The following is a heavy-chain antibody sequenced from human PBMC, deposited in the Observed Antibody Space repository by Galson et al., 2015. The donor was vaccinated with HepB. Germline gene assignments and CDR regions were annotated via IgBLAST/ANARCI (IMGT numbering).Heavy chain of an antibody. CDR2: IIPVLDMT. CDR1: GGAFSSYT. D-gene: IGHD2-15*01. CDR3: ARDRWRGGEYFDI. V-gene: IGHV1-69*04. Sequence: SVKVSCKASGGAFSSYTISWVRLAPGRGLEWMGRIIPVLDMTEYSQNFQDRVSITADKSTSTAYMELSNLKSEDTAVYFCARDRWRGGEYFDIWGQGTKVTVSS. J-gene: IGHJ3*02.